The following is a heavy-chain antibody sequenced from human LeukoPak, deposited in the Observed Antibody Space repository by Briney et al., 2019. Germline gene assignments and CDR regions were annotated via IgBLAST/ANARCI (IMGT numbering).Heavy chain of an antibody. D-gene: IGHD3-10*01. CDR2: ISGSGGST. CDR1: GFTFSSYA. J-gene: IGHJ4*02. CDR3: AKILWFGELLGPIDY. Sequence: GGSLRLSCAASGFTFSSYAMSWVRQAPGKGLEWVSAISGSGGSTYYADSVKGRFTISRDNSKNTLYLQMNSLRAEDTAVNYCAKILWFGELLGPIDYWGQGTLVTVSS. V-gene: IGHV3-23*01.